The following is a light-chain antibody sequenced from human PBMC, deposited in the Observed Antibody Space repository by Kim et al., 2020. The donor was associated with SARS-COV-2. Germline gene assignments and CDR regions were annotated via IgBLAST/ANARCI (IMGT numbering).Light chain of an antibody. CDR2: QDS. V-gene: IGLV3-1*01. Sequence: VSPGQTAIITCSGDKLGDKYACWYQQKPGQSPVLVIYQDSKRPSGIPERFSGSNSGNTATLTISGTQAMDEADYYCQAWDSSTYVVFGGGTKLTVL. J-gene: IGLJ2*01. CDR3: QAWDSSTYVV. CDR1: KLGDKY.